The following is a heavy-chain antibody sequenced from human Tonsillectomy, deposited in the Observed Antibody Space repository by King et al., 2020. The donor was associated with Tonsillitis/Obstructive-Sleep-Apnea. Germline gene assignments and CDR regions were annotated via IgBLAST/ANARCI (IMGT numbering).Heavy chain of an antibody. CDR3: ARQGETGTDY. CDR1: GYSFTSYW. D-gene: IGHD7-27*01. CDR2: IDPRDSYT. J-gene: IGHJ4*02. Sequence: QLVQSGAEVKKPGESLRISCKGSGYSFTSYWISWVRQMPGKGLEWMGRIDPRDSYTNSSPSFQGHVTISADKSICTAYLQWSSLKASDTAMFYCARQGETGTDYWGQGTLVTVSS. V-gene: IGHV5-10-1*01.